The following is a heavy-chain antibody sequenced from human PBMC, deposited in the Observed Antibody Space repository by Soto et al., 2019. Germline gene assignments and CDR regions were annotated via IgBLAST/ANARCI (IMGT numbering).Heavy chain of an antibody. J-gene: IGHJ4*02. D-gene: IGHD3-22*01. CDR1: GGSISSYY. V-gene: IGHV4-59*12. Sequence: SETLSLTCTVSGGSISSYYWSWIRQPPGKGLEWIGYIYYSGSTNYNPSLKSRVTISVDTSKNQFSLKLSSVTAADTAVYYCAKDRRVVRGYYITLDDWGQGTLVTVSS. CDR3: AKDRRVVRGYYITLDD. CDR2: IYYSGST.